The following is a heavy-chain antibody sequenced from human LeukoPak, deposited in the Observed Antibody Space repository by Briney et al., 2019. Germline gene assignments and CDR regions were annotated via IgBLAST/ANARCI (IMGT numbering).Heavy chain of an antibody. CDR1: GGSISRDY. J-gene: IGHJ5*02. V-gene: IGHV4-59*12. D-gene: IGHD6-19*01. CDR2: IYYTGST. CDR3: ATNSAWP. Sequence: SETLSLTCTVSGGSISRDYWSWIRQPPGKGLEWIGYIYYTGSTNYNPSLKSRVTISVDTSKNQFSLKLSSVTAADTAVYYCATNSAWPWGQGTQVTVSS.